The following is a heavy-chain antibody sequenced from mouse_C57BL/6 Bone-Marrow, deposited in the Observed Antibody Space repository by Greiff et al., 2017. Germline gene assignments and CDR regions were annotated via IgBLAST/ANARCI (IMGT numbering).Heavy chain of an antibody. Sequence: VQLQQSGAELVKPGASVKISCKVSGYAFSTYWMNWVKQRPGRGLEWIGQIYPGDGDTNYNGKFKGKATLAADKCSSAAYMQLSSLTSADAAVYVWARDWDYFDYWGQGTTRTVSS. CDR1: GYAFSTYW. V-gene: IGHV1-80*01. D-gene: IGHD4-1*01. CDR3: ARDWDYFDY. CDR2: IYPGDGDT. J-gene: IGHJ2*01.